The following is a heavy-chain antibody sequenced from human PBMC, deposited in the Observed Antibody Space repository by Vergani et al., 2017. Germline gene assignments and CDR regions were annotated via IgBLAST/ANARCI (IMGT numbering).Heavy chain of an antibody. J-gene: IGHJ4*02. CDR2: VNPNSGDT. V-gene: IGHV1-2*02. CDR3: ARSYCSSTSCYAWGLYFDY. Sequence: QVHLVQSGAEVKKPGASVKVSCQTSGYTFSAYYIHWVRQAPGQGLEWMGWVNPNSGDTNYAQKFQGRVTMTRDMAINTTYMELSSLRSEDTAVYYCARSYCSSTSCYAWGLYFDYWGQGTLVTVSS. CDR1: GYTFSAYY. D-gene: IGHD2-2*01.